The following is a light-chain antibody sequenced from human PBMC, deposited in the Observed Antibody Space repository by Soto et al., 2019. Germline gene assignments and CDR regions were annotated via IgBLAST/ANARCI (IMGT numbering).Light chain of an antibody. V-gene: IGKV1-27*01. CDR2: GAS. J-gene: IGKJ1*01. CDR3: QKSDSAPQT. CDR1: QGIIDY. Sequence: DLQMTQSPSSLSASVGDIVTITCRASQGIIDYLAWYQQKPGKPPKLLIYGASTLQSGVPSRFSGSGAGTDFSLTISSLKPEDVATYYCQKSDSAPQTFGPGTKVEIK.